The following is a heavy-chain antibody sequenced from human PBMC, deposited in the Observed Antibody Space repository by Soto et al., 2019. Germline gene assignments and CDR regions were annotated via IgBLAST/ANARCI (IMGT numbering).Heavy chain of an antibody. D-gene: IGHD6-6*01. CDR3: TRGSIAPGYGMDV. CDR2: VGIAGNI. CDR1: GFAFSSYD. Sequence: VQLVESGGGLVQPGGSLRLSCEASGFAFSSYDMHWVRQVKGKGLERVSGVGIAGNIYFAGSVKGRFTVSREDAENSVFLEMKSLRVGDTAVYYCTRGSIAPGYGMDVWGLGTTVTVAS. V-gene: IGHV3-13*01. J-gene: IGHJ6*02.